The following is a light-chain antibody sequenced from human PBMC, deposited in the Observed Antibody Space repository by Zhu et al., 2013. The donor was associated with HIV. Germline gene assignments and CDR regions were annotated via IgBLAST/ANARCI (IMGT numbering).Light chain of an antibody. V-gene: IGLV1-40*01. Sequence: QSVLTQPPSVSGAPGQRVTISCTGSSSNIGGGYDVHWYQQFPRTAPKLLIYGDTNRPSGVPDRFSGSKSGTSASLAITGLQAEDEADYYCSSYTSSSTVVFGGGTKLTVL. CDR3: SSYTSSSTVV. CDR2: GDT. J-gene: IGLJ2*01. CDR1: SSNIGGGYD.